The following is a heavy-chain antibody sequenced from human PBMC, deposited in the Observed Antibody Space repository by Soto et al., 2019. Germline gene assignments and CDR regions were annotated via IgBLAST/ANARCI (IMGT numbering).Heavy chain of an antibody. V-gene: IGHV3-23*01. CDR3: AKDNLAPYSKGWAIRFDP. Sequence: EVHLLESGGGLVQPGGSLRLSCAASGFTFASYAMGWVRQAPGEGLEWVSSIGGSGSYTYYADSVKGRFTISRDNFKNTLYLQMNSLRDEDTVVYYCAKDNLAPYSKGWAIRFDPWGQGTLVTVSS. CDR1: GFTFASYA. CDR2: IGGSGSYT. D-gene: IGHD6-19*01. J-gene: IGHJ5*02.